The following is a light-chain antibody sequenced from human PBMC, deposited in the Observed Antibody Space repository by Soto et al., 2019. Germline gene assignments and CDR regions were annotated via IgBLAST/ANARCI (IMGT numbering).Light chain of an antibody. Sequence: EIVLTQSPGTLSLSPGERATLSCRASQSVGSSYLAWYQQKPGQAPRLLIYGASSRATGIPDRFSGSGSGTDFTLTISRLEPEDFGVYYCHQYGSSSWTFGQGTKVDIK. CDR2: GAS. CDR3: HQYGSSSWT. V-gene: IGKV3-20*01. CDR1: QSVGSSY. J-gene: IGKJ1*01.